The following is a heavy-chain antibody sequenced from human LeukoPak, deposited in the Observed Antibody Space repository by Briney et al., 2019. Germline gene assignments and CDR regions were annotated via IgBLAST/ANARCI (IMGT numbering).Heavy chain of an antibody. CDR1: GSTFTSYY. D-gene: IGHD1-26*01. V-gene: IGHV1-46*01. J-gene: IGHJ3*02. Sequence: ASVKVSCKASGSTFTSYYMHWVRQAPGQGLEWMGIINPSGGSTSYAQKFQGRVTMTRAMSTSTVYIELSSLRSEDTAVYYCARAEISGSYYEDDALDIWGQGTMVTVSS. CDR2: INPSGGST. CDR3: ARAEISGSYYEDDALDI.